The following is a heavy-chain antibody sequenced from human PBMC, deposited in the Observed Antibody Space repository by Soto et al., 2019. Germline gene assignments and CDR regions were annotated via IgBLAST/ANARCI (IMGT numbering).Heavy chain of an antibody. Sequence: QVQLVQSGAEVKKPGASVKVSCKASGYTFTSYDINWVRQATGQGLEWMGWMNPNSGNTGYAQKVQGRVTMTRNTSISTAYMELSSLRSEDTAVYYCARADIVVVPAAMHYYYYYMDVWGKGTTVTVSS. D-gene: IGHD2-2*01. CDR3: ARADIVVVPAAMHYYYYYMDV. J-gene: IGHJ6*03. CDR2: MNPNSGNT. CDR1: GYTFTSYD. V-gene: IGHV1-8*01.